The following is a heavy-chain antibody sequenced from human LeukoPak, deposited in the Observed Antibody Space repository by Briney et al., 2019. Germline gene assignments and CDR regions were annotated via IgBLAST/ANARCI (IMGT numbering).Heavy chain of an antibody. J-gene: IGHJ5*02. CDR3: ARARAGFSFDP. CDR1: GFTFSDYY. D-gene: IGHD3-10*01. CDR2: ISNSGTTI. V-gene: IGHV3-11*01. Sequence: GGSLRLSCAASGFTFSDYYMSWIRQAPGRGLEWVSYISNSGTTIYYADSVKGRFTISRDNAKNSLYLQMNSLRAEDTAMYYCARARAGFSFDPWGQGTLVTVSS.